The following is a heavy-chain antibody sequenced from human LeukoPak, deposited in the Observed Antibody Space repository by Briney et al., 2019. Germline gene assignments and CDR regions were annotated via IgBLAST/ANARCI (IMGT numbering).Heavy chain of an antibody. CDR2: ISGSGAST. V-gene: IGHV3-23*01. J-gene: IGHJ4*02. CDR1: GFTLSTNA. D-gene: IGHD3-9*01. CDR3: AKWGPYDILTGRIN. Sequence: GGSLRLSCLTSGFTLSTNAMSWVRQAPGKGLEWISGISGSGASTYYADSVKGRFTISRDDSRNTLYLQMNSLRGDDTAVYYCAKWGPYDILTGRINWGQGTLVTVSS.